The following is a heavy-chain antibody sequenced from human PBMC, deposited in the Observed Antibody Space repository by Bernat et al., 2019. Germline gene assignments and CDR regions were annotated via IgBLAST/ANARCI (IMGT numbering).Heavy chain of an antibody. J-gene: IGHJ4*02. Sequence: QVQLVQSGAEVKKPGASVKVSCKASGYTFTIYYMHWVRQAPGQGLEWMGIINPSGGSTSYAQKFQGRVTMTRDTSTSTVYMELSSLRSEDTAVYYCARGGISYYYDSSGYYSDYWGQGTLVTVSS. CDR2: INPSGGST. V-gene: IGHV1-46*01. D-gene: IGHD3-22*01. CDR3: ARGGISYYYDSSGYYSDY. CDR1: GYTFTIYY.